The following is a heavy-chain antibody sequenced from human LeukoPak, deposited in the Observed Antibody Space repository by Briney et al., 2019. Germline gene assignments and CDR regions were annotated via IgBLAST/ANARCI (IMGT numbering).Heavy chain of an antibody. CDR1: GGSVSSGSYY. J-gene: IGHJ4*02. D-gene: IGHD5-24*01. CDR2: ISYSGSA. CDR3: ARGEMGTTRMLNY. V-gene: IGHV4-61*01. Sequence: SETLSLTCTVSGGSVSSGSYYWGWIRQPPGKELEWIGSISYSGSANYNPSLKSRVTISVDTSKNQFSLKLSSVTAADTALYYCARGEMGTTRMLNYWGQGTLVTVSS.